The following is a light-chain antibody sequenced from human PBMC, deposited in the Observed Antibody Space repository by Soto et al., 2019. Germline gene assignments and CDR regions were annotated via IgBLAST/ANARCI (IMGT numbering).Light chain of an antibody. CDR2: GAS. CDR1: QSVSSSY. Sequence: EIVLTQSPGTLSLSPGERATLSCRASQSVSSSYLAWYQQKPGQSLRLLIYGASSRATGIPDRFSGSGSGTDFPLTISRLEPEDFAVYYYQQYRSSPPLTFGGGTKVEIK. J-gene: IGKJ4*01. V-gene: IGKV3-20*01. CDR3: QQYRSSPPLT.